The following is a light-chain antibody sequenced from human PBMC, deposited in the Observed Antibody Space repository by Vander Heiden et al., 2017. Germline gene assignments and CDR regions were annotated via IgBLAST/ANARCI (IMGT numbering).Light chain of an antibody. CDR3: SSYTSSSTPLV. J-gene: IGLJ1*01. Sequence: QSALTQPASVSGSPGPSITISCPGTSSDGGGYHYVSGYQQHPGKAPKLMIYDVSNRPSGVSNRFSGSKYGNTAALTISGLQAEDEADYYCSSYTSSSTPLVFGTGTKVTVL. CDR2: DVS. V-gene: IGLV2-14*01. CDR1: SSDGGGYHY.